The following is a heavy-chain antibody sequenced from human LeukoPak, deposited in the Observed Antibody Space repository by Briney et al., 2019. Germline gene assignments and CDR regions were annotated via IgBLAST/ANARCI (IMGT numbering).Heavy chain of an antibody. CDR2: ISYDGSNK. J-gene: IGHJ4*02. CDR3: ARDLSGYDFWSGYFDY. CDR1: RFTFSSYA. Sequence: QAGGSLRLSCAASRFTFSSYAMSWVRQAPGKGLEWVAVISYDGSNKYYADSVKGRFTISRDNSKNTLYLQMNSLRAEDTAVYYCARDLSGYDFWSGYFDYWGQGTLVTVSS. V-gene: IGHV3-30-3*01. D-gene: IGHD5-12*01.